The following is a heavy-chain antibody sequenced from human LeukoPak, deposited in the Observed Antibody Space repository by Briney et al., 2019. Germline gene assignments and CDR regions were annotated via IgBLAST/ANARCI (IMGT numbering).Heavy chain of an antibody. CDR1: GFTFSSYW. V-gene: IGHV3-74*01. D-gene: IGHD3-3*01. CDR2: INSDGSST. J-gene: IGHJ6*02. Sequence: PGGSLRLSCAASGFTFSSYWMHWVRQAPGKGLVWVSRINSDGSSTSYADSVKGRFTISRDNAKNTLYLQMNSLRAEDTAVYYYARDHGAFWSGYLYYYYYGMDVWGQGTTVTVSS. CDR3: ARDHGAFWSGYLYYYYYGMDV.